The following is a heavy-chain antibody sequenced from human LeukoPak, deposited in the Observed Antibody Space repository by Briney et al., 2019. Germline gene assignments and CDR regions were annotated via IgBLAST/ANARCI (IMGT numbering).Heavy chain of an antibody. D-gene: IGHD3-16*01. Sequence: PSETLSLTCTVSGGSISSYYWIWIRQPPGQGLEGIGYIYYSGSTNYNPSLKSRVTISVDTSKNQFSLKLSSVTAADPAAYYCARGKARGYGYYYYYMDVWGKGPTVTVSS. CDR1: GGSISSYY. CDR3: ARGKARGYGYYYYYMDV. V-gene: IGHV4-59*01. J-gene: IGHJ6*03. CDR2: IYYSGST.